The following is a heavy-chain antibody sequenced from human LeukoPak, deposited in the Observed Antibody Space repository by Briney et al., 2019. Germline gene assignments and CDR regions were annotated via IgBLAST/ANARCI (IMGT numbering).Heavy chain of an antibody. CDR1: GFTFSNHG. D-gene: IGHD3-10*01. CDR3: ARSFTSRGLDWFDP. CDR2: IWSDGSDK. J-gene: IGHJ5*02. V-gene: IGHV3-33*01. Sequence: PGRSLRLSCAASGFTFSNHGMHWLRQAPGKGLEWVALIWSDGSDKYYADSVKGRFTISRDNSNNTLYLHMNSLRADDTAVYYCARSFTSRGLDWFDPWGQGTLVTVSS.